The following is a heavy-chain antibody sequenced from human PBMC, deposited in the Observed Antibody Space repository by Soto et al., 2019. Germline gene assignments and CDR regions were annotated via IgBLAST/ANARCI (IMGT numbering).Heavy chain of an antibody. CDR3: ERDKMTSVTRSFDP. V-gene: IGHV1-18*01. Sequence: QVQLVQSGAEVKKPGASVKVSCKASGYTFTSYGISWVRQAPGQGLEWMGWFSAYNGNTNYAQKLQGRVTMTTDTATSRAYMELRSLRSDDTAVYYCERDKMTSVTRSFDPWGQGGMMTVSS. D-gene: IGHD4-4*01. J-gene: IGHJ5*02. CDR1: GYTFTSYG. CDR2: FSAYNGNT.